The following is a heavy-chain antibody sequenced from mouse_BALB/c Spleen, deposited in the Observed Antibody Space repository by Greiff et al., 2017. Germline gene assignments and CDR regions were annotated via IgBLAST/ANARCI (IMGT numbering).Heavy chain of an antibody. CDR1: GYTFTSYW. D-gene: IGHD1-1*01. V-gene: IGHV1S81*02. CDR2: INPSNGRT. Sequence: QVQLQQPGAELVKPGASVKLSCKASGYTFTSYWMHWVKQRPGQGLEWIGEINPSNGRTNYNEKFKSKATLTVDKSSSTAYMQLSGLTSEDSAVYDCATTVVDYWGQGTTLTVSS. J-gene: IGHJ4*01. CDR3: ATTVVDY.